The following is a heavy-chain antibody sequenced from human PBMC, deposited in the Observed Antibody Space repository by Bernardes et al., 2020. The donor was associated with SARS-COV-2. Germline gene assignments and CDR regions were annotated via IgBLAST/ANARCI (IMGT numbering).Heavy chain of an antibody. J-gene: IGHJ4*02. CDR3: ARGYSVKTGEFQFDY. CDR1: EFTFSSYG. D-gene: IGHD3-16*01. CDR2: ISYDGSKK. V-gene: IGHV3-30-3*01. Sequence: GGSLRLSCAASEFTFSSYGMHWVRQAPGKGLEWVAFISYDGSKKYYADSARGRFTISRDNSKNTLFLQMSSLRTEDTAVYYCARGYSVKTGEFQFDYWGQGIVLTVSS.